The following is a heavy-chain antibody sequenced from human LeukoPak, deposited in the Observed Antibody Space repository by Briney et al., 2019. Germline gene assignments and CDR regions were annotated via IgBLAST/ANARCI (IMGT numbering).Heavy chain of an antibody. J-gene: IGHJ6*03. CDR1: GGSISTYY. CDR3: AREGRYRYGYNEYHSYMDI. D-gene: IGHD5-18*01. V-gene: IGHV4-59*01. CDR2: INYSGST. Sequence: SETLSPTCTVSGGSISTYYWSWIRQSPGKGLEWIGYINYSGSTIYNPSLQSRVTISVDTSKNQFSLKLSSVTAAETAVYHCAREGRYRYGYNEYHSYMDIWGKGTTVTVSS.